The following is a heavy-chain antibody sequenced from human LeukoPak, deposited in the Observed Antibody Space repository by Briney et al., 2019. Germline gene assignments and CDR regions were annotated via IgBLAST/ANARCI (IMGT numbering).Heavy chain of an antibody. J-gene: IGHJ6*03. V-gene: IGHV3-11*04. CDR3: ARVPEGLRYYYYYMDV. CDR2: IISSGSTI. Sequence: GGSLRLSCAASDFSFITYAMSWIRQAPGKGLEWVSYIISSGSTIYYADSVKGRFTISRDNAKNSLYLQMNSLRAEDTAVYYCARVPEGLRYYYYYMDVWGKGTTVTVSS. D-gene: IGHD5-12*01. CDR1: DFSFITYA.